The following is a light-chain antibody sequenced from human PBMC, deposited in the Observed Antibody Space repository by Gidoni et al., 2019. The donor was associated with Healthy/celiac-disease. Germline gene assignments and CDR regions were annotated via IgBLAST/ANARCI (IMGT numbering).Light chain of an antibody. CDR2: AAS. CDR1: QSISSY. V-gene: IGKV1-39*01. CDR3: QQSYSTPMYT. J-gene: IGKJ2*01. Sequence: IQMPHSPSSLSASVRYRVTITCRASQSISSYLNWYQQKPGKAPKLLIYAASSLQSGVPSRFSGNGSGTDFTLTISSLQPEDVATYYCQQSYSTPMYTFGQGTKLEIK.